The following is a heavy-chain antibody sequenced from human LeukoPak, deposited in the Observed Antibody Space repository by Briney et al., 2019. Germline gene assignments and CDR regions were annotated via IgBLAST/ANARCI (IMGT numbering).Heavy chain of an antibody. CDR2: TKPDGSAE. Sequence: GGSLRLSCAASGFSFRNYWMGWVRQTPGKGLEWVANTKPDGSAEYYADSVRGRFTASRDNANNLLYLQMNRLRAEDTAVYYCARDGGLHTNFDYWGQGTLLTVSS. D-gene: IGHD2-15*01. V-gene: IGHV3-7*01. J-gene: IGHJ4*02. CDR3: ARDGGLHTNFDY. CDR1: GFSFRNYW.